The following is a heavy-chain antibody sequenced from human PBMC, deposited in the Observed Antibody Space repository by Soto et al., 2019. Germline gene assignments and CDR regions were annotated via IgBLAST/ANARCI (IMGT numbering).Heavy chain of an antibody. Sequence: QVQLQESGPGLVKPSGTLSLTCAVSGGSISSSNWWSWVRQPPGKGLEWIGEIYHSGSTNYSPSLKSRVTISVDKSKNQFSLKLSSVTAADTAVYYCARVDTLTFDYYYYGMDVWGQGTTVTVSS. V-gene: IGHV4-4*02. CDR1: GGSISSSNW. CDR3: ARVDTLTFDYYYYGMDV. CDR2: IYHSGST. J-gene: IGHJ6*02.